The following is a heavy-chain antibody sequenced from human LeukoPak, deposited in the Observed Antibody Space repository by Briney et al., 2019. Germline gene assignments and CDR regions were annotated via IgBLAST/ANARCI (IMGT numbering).Heavy chain of an antibody. CDR2: ISGSGNRT. CDR3: AKDYYYDSSGYYYPEYFQH. V-gene: IGHV3-23*01. CDR1: GFTFSSYA. D-gene: IGHD3-22*01. Sequence: GGSLRLSCAASGFTFSSYAMSWVRQAPGKGLEWVSSISGSGNRTYYADSVKGRFTISRDNSKNTLFLQMNSLRAEDTAVYYCAKDYYYDSSGYYYPEYFQHWGQGTLVTVSS. J-gene: IGHJ1*01.